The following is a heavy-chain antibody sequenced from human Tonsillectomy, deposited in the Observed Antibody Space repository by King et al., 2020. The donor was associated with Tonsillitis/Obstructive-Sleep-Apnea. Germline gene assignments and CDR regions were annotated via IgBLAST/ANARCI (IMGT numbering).Heavy chain of an antibody. J-gene: IGHJ4*02. D-gene: IGHD2-21*02. V-gene: IGHV3-33*01. CDR3: ARDTVVTAILYYFDY. CDR2: IWYDGSNK. Sequence: VQLVESGGGVVQPGRSLRLSCAASGFTFSSYGMNWVRQAPGKGLEWVAVIWYDGSNKYYADSVKGRFTISRDNSKNPLYLQMNSLRAEDTAVYYCARDTVVTAILYYFDYWGQGTLVTVSS. CDR1: GFTFSSYG.